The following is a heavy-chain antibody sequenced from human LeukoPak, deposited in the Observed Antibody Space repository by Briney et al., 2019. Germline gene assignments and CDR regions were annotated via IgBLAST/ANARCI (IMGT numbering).Heavy chain of an antibody. CDR1: GYTFTSYD. CDR2: MNPNSGNT. J-gene: IGHJ3*02. V-gene: IGHV1-8*01. Sequence: GASVKVSCKASGYTFTSYDINWVRQATGQGLEWMGWMNPNSGNTGYAQKFQGRVTMTRNTSISTAYMELRSLRSDDTAVYYCARGDTAMKADTFDIWGQGTMVTVSS. D-gene: IGHD5-18*01. CDR3: ARGDTAMKADTFDI.